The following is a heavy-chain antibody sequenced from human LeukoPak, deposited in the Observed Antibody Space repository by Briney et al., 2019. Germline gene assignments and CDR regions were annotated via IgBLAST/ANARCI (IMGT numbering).Heavy chain of an antibody. CDR3: ARGDVAYYDSSGSYSTKNQYYFDS. V-gene: IGHV4-61*01. Sequence: PSETLSLTCTVSGDSVNSGSYYWSWLRQPPGKGREWIGYIYGTVGTNYNPSLKSRVTISVDTSKIQFSLKLRSVTAADTAVYYCARGDVAYYDSSGSYSTKNQYYFDSWGQGILVTVSS. D-gene: IGHD3-22*01. CDR2: IYGTVGT. CDR1: GDSVNSGSYY. J-gene: IGHJ4*02.